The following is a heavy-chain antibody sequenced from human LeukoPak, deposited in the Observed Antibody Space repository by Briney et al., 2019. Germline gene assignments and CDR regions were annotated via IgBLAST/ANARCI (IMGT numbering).Heavy chain of an antibody. V-gene: IGHV3-53*01. J-gene: IGHJ4*02. Sequence: GGSLRLSCTVSGFTVSSNSWSWVRQAPGKGLEWVSFIYSGGNTHYSDSVKGRFTISRDNSKNTPYLQMNSLRAEDTAIYYCARRAGEYSHPYDYWGQGTLVTVSS. D-gene: IGHD2-15*01. CDR1: GFTVSSNS. CDR2: IYSGGNT. CDR3: ARRAGEYSHPYDY.